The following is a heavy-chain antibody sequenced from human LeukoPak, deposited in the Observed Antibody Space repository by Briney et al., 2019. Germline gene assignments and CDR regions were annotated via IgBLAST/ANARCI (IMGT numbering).Heavy chain of an antibody. CDR1: GYIFTGYY. D-gene: IGHD5-12*01. Sequence: SVKVSCKASGYIFTGYYMHWVRQAPGQGLEWMGGIIPIFGTANYAQKFQGRVTITADKSTSTAYMELSSLRSEDTAVYYCAKDGLIVATILDWFDPWGQGTLVTVSS. CDR3: AKDGLIVATILDWFDP. J-gene: IGHJ5*02. V-gene: IGHV1-69*06. CDR2: IIPIFGTA.